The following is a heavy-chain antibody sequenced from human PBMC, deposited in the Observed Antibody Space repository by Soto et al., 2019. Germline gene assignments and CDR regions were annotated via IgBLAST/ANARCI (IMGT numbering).Heavy chain of an antibody. CDR1: GGSMSSYY. V-gene: IGHV4-59*01. J-gene: IGHJ2*01. CDR3: ARSRGLWFGELSWYFDL. CDR2: IYYSGST. Sequence: SETLSLTCTVSGGSMSSYYWSWIRQPPGKGLEWIGYIYYSGSTNYNPSLKSRVTISVDTSKNQFSLKLSSVTAADTAVYYCARSRGLWFGELSWYFDLWGRGNLVT. D-gene: IGHD3-10*01.